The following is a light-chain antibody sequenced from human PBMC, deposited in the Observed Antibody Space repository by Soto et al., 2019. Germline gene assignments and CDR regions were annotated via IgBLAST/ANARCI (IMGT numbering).Light chain of an antibody. V-gene: IGKV1-9*01. Sequence: IQLTQSPSSLSASVGDRVTITCRASQGISNYLAWYQQYPGRAPKLLIYLASTLQNGVPSRFSGSGSGTDFSLPIISRQPEDFATSYCQQHENNTAWTFGQGTRVEVK. CDR3: QQHENNTAWT. J-gene: IGKJ1*01. CDR1: QGISNY. CDR2: LAS.